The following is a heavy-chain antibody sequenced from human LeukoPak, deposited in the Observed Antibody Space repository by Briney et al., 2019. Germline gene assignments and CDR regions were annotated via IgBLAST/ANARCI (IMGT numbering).Heavy chain of an antibody. V-gene: IGHV3-23*01. CDR1: GYIFTGYW. CDR2: ISGSGGST. J-gene: IGHJ4*02. CDR3: ARGYSSSSWSLFDY. D-gene: IGHD6-6*01. Sequence: GESLKISCKVSGYIFTGYWIAWVRQAPGKGLEWVSAISGSGGSTYYADSVKGRFTISRDNSKNTLYLQMNSLRAEDTAVYYCARGYSSSSWSLFDYWGQGTLVTVSS.